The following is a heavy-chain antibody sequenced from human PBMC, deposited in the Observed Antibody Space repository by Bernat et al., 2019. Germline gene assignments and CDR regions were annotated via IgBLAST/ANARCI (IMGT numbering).Heavy chain of an antibody. CDR3: ARSGGPRSSTDAFDI. V-gene: IGHV3-33*01. CDR2: IWYDGSNK. CDR1: GFTFSSYG. J-gene: IGHJ3*02. D-gene: IGHD6-13*01. Sequence: QVQLVESGGGVVQPGRSLRLSCAASGFTFSSYGMHWVRQAPGKGLEWVAVIWYDGSNKYYADSVKGRFTISRDNSKNTLYLQMNSLGAEDTAVYYCARSGGPRSSTDAFDIWGQGTMVTVSS.